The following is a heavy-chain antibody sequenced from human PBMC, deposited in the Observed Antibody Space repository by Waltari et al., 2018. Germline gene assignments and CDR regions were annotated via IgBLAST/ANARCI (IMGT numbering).Heavy chain of an antibody. CDR1: GDSISGYY. V-gene: IGHV4-59*08. CDR3: ARHSEYNSGFYFDS. Sequence: QVQLQELGPGLVKPSETLSLTCAVSGDSISGYYWSWIRQPPGKGVEWIGLIYSSGNTNYNPSLNSRVTISLDMSKKSFSLNLFSVTAADTAVYYCARHSEYNSGFYFDSWGQGVLVTVAT. J-gene: IGHJ4*02. D-gene: IGHD5-18*01. CDR2: IYSSGNT.